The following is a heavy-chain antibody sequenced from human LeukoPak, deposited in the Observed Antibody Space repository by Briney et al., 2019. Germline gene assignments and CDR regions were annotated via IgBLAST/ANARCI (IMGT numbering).Heavy chain of an antibody. CDR3: ARGGSSGYNYNAFDI. D-gene: IGHD3-22*01. Sequence: PGGSLRLSCAVSGFTCNNFEMNWVRQAPGKGLEWVSYIDISGTSIYYADSVEGRFTISRDNAKNSLYLQMNSLRAEDTAVYYCARGGSSGYNYNAFDIWGQGTMVTVSS. CDR1: GFTCNNFE. CDR2: IDISGTSI. J-gene: IGHJ3*02. V-gene: IGHV3-48*03.